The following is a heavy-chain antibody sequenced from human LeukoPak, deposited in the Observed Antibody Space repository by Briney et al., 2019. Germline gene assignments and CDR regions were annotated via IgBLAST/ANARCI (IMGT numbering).Heavy chain of an antibody. CDR2: IRYDGSNK. CDR3: ARDGGSAFDY. V-gene: IGHV3-30*02. Sequence: GGSLRLSCAASGFTFSSYGMHWVRQAPGKGLEWVAFIRYDGSNKYYADSVKGRFTISRDSSKNTLYLQMNSLRAEDTAVYYCARDGGSAFDYWGQGTLVTVSS. J-gene: IGHJ4*02. D-gene: IGHD3-10*01. CDR1: GFTFSSYG.